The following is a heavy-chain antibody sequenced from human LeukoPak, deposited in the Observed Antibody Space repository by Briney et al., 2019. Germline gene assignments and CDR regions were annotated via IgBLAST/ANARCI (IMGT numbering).Heavy chain of an antibody. D-gene: IGHD3-10*01. V-gene: IGHV3-74*01. CDR1: GFNFASNW. Sequence: GGSLRLSCAASGFNFASNWMHWVRQTPGKGLMWVSRINSGGSATRYADSVDGRFTISRDNAKTKLYLQMHSLRVEDTAVYYCAGSLGPLTEYWGQGPLVTVSS. CDR3: AGSLGPLTEY. J-gene: IGHJ4*02. CDR2: INSGGSAT.